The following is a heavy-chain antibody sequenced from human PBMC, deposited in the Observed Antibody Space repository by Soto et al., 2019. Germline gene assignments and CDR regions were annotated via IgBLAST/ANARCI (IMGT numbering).Heavy chain of an antibody. J-gene: IGHJ1*01. D-gene: IGHD3-22*01. CDR2: ITSSGGNT. CDR3: ARPMIVVVISLFDH. V-gene: IGHV3-23*01. Sequence: GGSLRLSCAASGFAFSSYSMSWVRQAPGKGLEWVSTITSSGGNTYYADSVKGRFTISRDNSKNTLYLQMNSLRAGDTAVYYCARPMIVVVISLFDHWGQGTLVTVSS. CDR1: GFAFSSYS.